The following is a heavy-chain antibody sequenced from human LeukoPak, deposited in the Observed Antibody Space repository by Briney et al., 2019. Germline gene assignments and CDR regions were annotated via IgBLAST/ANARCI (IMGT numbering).Heavy chain of an antibody. V-gene: IGHV3-53*01. Sequence: PGGSLRLSCAASGFTVSSNYMSWVRQAPGKGLEWVSAIYSGGSTYYADSVKGRFTISRDNSKNTLYLQMNSLRAEDTAVYYCAGGSGWYKTPNYFDYWGQGTLVTVSS. CDR2: IYSGGST. CDR3: AGGSGWYKTPNYFDY. J-gene: IGHJ4*02. D-gene: IGHD6-19*01. CDR1: GFTVSSNY.